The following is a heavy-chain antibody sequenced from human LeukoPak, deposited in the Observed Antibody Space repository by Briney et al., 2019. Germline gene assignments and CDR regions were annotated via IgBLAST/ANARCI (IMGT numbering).Heavy chain of an antibody. V-gene: IGHV1-8*01. CDR2: MSPKSGNT. J-gene: IGHJ4*02. CDR1: GYTFTSYD. Sequence: ASVKVSCTASGYTFTSYDINWVRQATGQGLEWMGWMSPKSGNTGYAQKFQGRVTMTSNTAISTAYMELSSLRSEDTAVYYCVRTPPNWGADYWGQGTLVTVS. CDR3: VRTPPNWGADY. D-gene: IGHD7-27*01.